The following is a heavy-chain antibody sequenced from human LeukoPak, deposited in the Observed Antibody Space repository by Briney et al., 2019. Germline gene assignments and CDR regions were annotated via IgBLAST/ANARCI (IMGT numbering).Heavy chain of an antibody. J-gene: IGHJ5*02. Sequence: SETLSLTCTVSGGSISSSSYYWGWIRQPPGKGLEWIGSIYYSGSTYYNPSLKSRVTISVDTSKNQFSLKLRSMTAADTAVYYCARPLSKLSWLDPWGQGTLVTVSS. CDR3: ARPLSKLSWLDP. CDR2: IYYSGST. D-gene: IGHD2/OR15-2a*01. CDR1: GGSISSSSYY. V-gene: IGHV4-39*01.